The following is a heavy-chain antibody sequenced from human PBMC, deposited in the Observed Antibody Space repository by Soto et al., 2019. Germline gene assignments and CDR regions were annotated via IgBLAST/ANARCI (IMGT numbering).Heavy chain of an antibody. J-gene: IGHJ4*02. CDR3: AKNPGYIVGATGGSDY. D-gene: IGHD1-26*01. CDR1: GFKFSSYA. V-gene: IGHV3-23*01. CDR2: ISGSGGST. Sequence: GGSLRLSCAASGFKFSSYAMSWVRQAPGKGLEWVSAISGSGGSTYYADSVKGRFTISRDNSKNTLYLQMNSLRAEDTAVYYCAKNPGYIVGATGGSDYWGQGTLVTVSS.